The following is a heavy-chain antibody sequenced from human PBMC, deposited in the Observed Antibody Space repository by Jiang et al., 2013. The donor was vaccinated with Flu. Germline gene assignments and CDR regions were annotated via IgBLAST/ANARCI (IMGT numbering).Heavy chain of an antibody. V-gene: IGHV1-58*01. Sequence: QLVESGPEVKKPGTSVKVSCKASGFTFANSAVQWVRQARGQRLEWIGWIVVGSGNTNYAQKFQERVTITRDMSTATAYMELSSLTSKDTAVYYCAAAPHYQLEGHQFYHYYYMDVWGKGTTVTVSS. J-gene: IGHJ6*03. CDR2: IVVGSGNT. D-gene: IGHD2-2*01. CDR1: GFTFANSA. CDR3: AAAPHYQLEGHQFYHYYYMDV.